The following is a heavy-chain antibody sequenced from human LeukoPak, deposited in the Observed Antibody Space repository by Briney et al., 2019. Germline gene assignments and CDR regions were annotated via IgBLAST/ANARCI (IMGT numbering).Heavy chain of an antibody. V-gene: IGHV1-46*01. CDR2: INPSGGST. D-gene: IGHD6-19*01. CDR3: ARDGGGGWYVWFDP. CDR1: GYTFTTYY. Sequence: ASVKVSCKASGYTFTTYYVHWVRQAPGQGLEWMGIINPSGGSTTYAQKLQDRVTMTTDTSTSTAYMELRSLTSDDTAVYYCARDGGGGWYVWFDPWGQGTLVTVSS. J-gene: IGHJ5*02.